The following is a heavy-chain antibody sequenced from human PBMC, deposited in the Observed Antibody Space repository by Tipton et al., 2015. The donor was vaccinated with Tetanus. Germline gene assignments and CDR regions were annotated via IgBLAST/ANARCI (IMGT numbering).Heavy chain of an antibody. J-gene: IGHJ4*02. CDR1: GFSFTNYW. CDR3: ARRAPPVAVAGQNFDF. Sequence: VQLVQSGAEVKKPGESLKISCQTSGFSFTNYWIGWVRQMPGKGLEWMGMIYPADSDTRYSPSFQGQVTISAGKSSRTAFLQWRSLEASDTATYYCARRAPPVAVAGQNFDFWGQGTLVTVSS. D-gene: IGHD2-15*01. V-gene: IGHV5-51*01. CDR2: IYPADSDT.